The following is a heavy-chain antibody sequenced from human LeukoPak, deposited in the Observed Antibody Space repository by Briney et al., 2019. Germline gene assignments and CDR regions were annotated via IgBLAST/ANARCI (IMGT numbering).Heavy chain of an antibody. CDR2: ISGYNGDT. CDR1: GYTFTTFG. D-gene: IGHD3-16*02. V-gene: IGHV1-18*01. Sequence: GASVKVSCMSSGYTFTTFGISWVRQAPGQGLEWMGWISGYNGDTNYAQKFQGRVTMTTDTSTNTAYMELRSLRSEDTAVYYRARDNSVGDIAWWFDPWGQGTLVTVSS. CDR3: ARDNSVGDIAWWFDP. J-gene: IGHJ5*02.